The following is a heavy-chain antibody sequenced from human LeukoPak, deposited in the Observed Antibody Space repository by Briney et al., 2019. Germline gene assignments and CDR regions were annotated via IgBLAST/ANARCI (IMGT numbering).Heavy chain of an antibody. D-gene: IGHD3-10*01. J-gene: IGHJ4*02. CDR2: INTNTGNP. CDR1: GYTFTSYA. Sequence: ASVKVSCTASGYTFTSYAMNWVRQAPGQGLEWMGWINTNTGNPTYAQGFTGRFVFSLGTSVSTAYLQISSLKAEDTAVYYCARVRWGYGSGSYVGYWGQGTLVTVSS. CDR3: ARVRWGYGSGSYVGY. V-gene: IGHV7-4-1*02.